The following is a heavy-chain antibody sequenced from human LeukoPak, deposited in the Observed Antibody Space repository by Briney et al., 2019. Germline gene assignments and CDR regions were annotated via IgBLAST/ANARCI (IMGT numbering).Heavy chain of an antibody. CDR2: INPNSGGT. D-gene: IGHD2-2*01. V-gene: IGHV1-2*02. Sequence: GASVKVSCKASGYTFTGYYMHWVRQAPGQGLEWMGWINPNSGGTNYAQKFQGRVTMTRDTSISTAYMELSRLRSDDTAVYYCARVGCSSTSCPRVDYWGQGTLVTVSS. CDR1: GYTFTGYY. J-gene: IGHJ4*02. CDR3: ARVGCSSTSCPRVDY.